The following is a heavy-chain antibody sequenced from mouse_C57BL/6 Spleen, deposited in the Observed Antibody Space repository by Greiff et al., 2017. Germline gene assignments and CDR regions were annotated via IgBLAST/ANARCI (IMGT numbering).Heavy chain of an antibody. V-gene: IGHV5-17*01. Sequence: EVQLVESGGGLVKPGGSLKLSCAASGFTFSDYGMHWVRQAPEKGLEWVAYISSGSSTIYYADTVKGRFTISRDNAKNTLFLQMTSLRSEDTAMYYCAKIYYDYEFAYWGQGTLVTVSA. CDR1: GFTFSDYG. CDR3: AKIYYDYEFAY. CDR2: ISSGSSTI. D-gene: IGHD2-4*01. J-gene: IGHJ3*01.